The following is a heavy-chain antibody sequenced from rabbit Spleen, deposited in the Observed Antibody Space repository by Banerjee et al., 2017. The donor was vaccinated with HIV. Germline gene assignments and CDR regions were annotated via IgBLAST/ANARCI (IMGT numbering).Heavy chain of an antibody. CDR2: IDPIFGNT. Sequence: QEQLVESGGGLVQPEGSLTLTCTASGFSFSSSSYMCWVRQAPGKGLEWIGYIDPIFGNTYFASWVNGRFTISSDNAQNTLYLQLNNLTAADTGTYLCARDQGYRYATYSGYYDLWGQGTLFTVS. J-gene: IGHJ6*01. CDR1: GFSFSSSS. V-gene: IGHV1S47*01. CDR3: ARDQGYRYATYSGYYDL. D-gene: IGHD1-1*01.